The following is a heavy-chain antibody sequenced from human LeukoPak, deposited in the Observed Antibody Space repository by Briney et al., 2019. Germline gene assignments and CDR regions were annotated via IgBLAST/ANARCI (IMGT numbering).Heavy chain of an antibody. Sequence: SVKVSCKASGGTFSSYAISWVRQAPGQGLEWMGRIIPILGIANYAQKFQGRVTITADKSTSTAYMELSSLRSEDTAVYYCARQRRYSSSWYWSYWGQGTLVTVSS. J-gene: IGHJ4*02. CDR3: ARQRRYSSSWYWSY. CDR2: IIPILGIA. CDR1: GGTFSSYA. D-gene: IGHD6-13*01. V-gene: IGHV1-69*04.